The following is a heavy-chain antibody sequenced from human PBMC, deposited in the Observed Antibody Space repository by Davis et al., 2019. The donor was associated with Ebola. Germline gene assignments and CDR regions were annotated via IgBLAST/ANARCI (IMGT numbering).Heavy chain of an antibody. V-gene: IGHV3-23*01. Sequence: GESLKISCAVSGFTFSSYGMSWVRQAPGKGLEWVSTISGSGDSTYYADSVKGRFTTSRDKSKNTLYLQMDSLRAEDTAVYYCTGAEFYFDFWGQGTLVTVSS. CDR1: GFTFSSYG. CDR2: ISGSGDST. CDR3: TGAEFYFDF. J-gene: IGHJ4*02.